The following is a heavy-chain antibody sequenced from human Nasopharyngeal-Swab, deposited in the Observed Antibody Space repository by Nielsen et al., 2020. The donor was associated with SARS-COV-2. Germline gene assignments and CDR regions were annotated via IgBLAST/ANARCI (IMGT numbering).Heavy chain of an antibody. D-gene: IGHD5-18*01. Sequence: SETLSLTCTVSGGSISSYYWSWIRQAPGKGLEWIGYIYYSGSTNYNPSLKSRVTISVDTSKNQFSLKLSSVTAADTAVYYCAREVRGYAYGTRSFDIWGQGTTVTVSS. CDR1: GGSISSYY. CDR2: IYYSGST. V-gene: IGHV4-59*12. J-gene: IGHJ3*02. CDR3: AREVRGYAYGTRSFDI.